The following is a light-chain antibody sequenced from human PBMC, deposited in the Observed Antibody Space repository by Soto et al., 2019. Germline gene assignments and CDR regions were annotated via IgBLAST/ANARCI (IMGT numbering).Light chain of an antibody. CDR2: GSS. V-gene: IGKV3-20*01. CDR3: QHYDNSPPWT. Sequence: EIVLTQSPGTLSLSPGERATLSCRASQSVSSSYLAWYQQKPGQAPRLLFYGSSSRATGIPDRFSGSGSGTDFTLTISRLEPEDFAVYYCQHYDNSPPWTFGQGTKVEIK. J-gene: IGKJ1*01. CDR1: QSVSSSY.